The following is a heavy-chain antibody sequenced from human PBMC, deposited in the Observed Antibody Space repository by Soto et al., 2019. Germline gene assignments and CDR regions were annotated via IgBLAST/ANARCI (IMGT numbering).Heavy chain of an antibody. J-gene: IGHJ4*02. D-gene: IGHD3-10*01. Sequence: SETLSLTCTVSGGSISSYYWSWIRQPPGKGLEWIGYIYYSGSTNYNPSLKSRVTISVDTSKNQFSLRLRSVTAADTAVYYCAREMVRGGIGYWGQGSLVTVSS. CDR3: AREMVRGGIGY. V-gene: IGHV4-59*12. CDR2: IYYSGST. CDR1: GGSISSYY.